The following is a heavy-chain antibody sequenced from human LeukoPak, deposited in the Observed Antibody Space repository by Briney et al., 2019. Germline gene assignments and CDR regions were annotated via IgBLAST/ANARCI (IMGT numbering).Heavy chain of an antibody. CDR1: GGSFSGYY. J-gene: IGHJ4*02. CDR2: INHSGST. D-gene: IGHD6-19*01. V-gene: IGHV4-34*01. Sequence: SETLSLTCAVYGGSFSGYYWSWIRQPPGKGLEWIGEINHSGSTNYNPSLKSRVIISVDTSKNQFSLKLSSVTAADTAVYYCARFGYSSGWRKTFDYWGQGTLVTVSS. CDR3: ARFGYSSGWRKTFDY.